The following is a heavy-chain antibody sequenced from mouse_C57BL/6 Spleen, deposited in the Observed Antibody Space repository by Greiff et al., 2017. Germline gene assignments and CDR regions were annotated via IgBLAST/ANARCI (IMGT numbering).Heavy chain of an antibody. CDR2: IHPNSGST. CDR1: GYTFTSYW. D-gene: IGHD2-3*01. CDR3: ATSYDGYYDAMDY. J-gene: IGHJ4*01. V-gene: IGHV1-64*01. Sequence: QVQLQQPGAELVKPGASVKLSCKASGYTFTSYWMHWVKQRPGQGLEWIGMIHPNSGSTNYNEKFKSKATLTVDKSSSTAYMQLSSLTSEDSAVYYCATSYDGYYDAMDYWGQGTSVTVSS.